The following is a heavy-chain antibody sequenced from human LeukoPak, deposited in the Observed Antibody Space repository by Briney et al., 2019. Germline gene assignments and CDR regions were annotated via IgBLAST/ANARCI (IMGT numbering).Heavy chain of an antibody. CDR1: GFTFSSYV. V-gene: IGHV3-30*18. Sequence: GGSLRLSCAASGFTFSSYVMHWVRQAPGKGLEWVAVISSDGSAKYYADSGKGRFTISRDNSKNQLYLQMNSLTAEDTAVYYCAKGVRGVIAYYLDYWGQGALVTVSS. J-gene: IGHJ4*02. D-gene: IGHD3-10*01. CDR2: ISSDGSAK. CDR3: AKGVRGVIAYYLDY.